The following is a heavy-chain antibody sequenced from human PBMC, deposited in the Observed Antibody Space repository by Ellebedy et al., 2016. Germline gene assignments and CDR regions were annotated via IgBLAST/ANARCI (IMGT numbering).Heavy chain of an antibody. CDR1: GFTFADHA. Sequence: GESLKISCSVSGFTFADHAMSWFRQAPGKRLEWVGFIRSKTYGGTADYAASVKGRFTISRDDSKSIAYLQMDSLKTEDTAVYYCNRGRVRTTLPSYYYECWGQGTLVTVSS. D-gene: IGHD1-7*01. J-gene: IGHJ4*02. CDR3: NRGRVRTTLPSYYYEC. CDR2: IRSKTYGGTA. V-gene: IGHV3-49*03.